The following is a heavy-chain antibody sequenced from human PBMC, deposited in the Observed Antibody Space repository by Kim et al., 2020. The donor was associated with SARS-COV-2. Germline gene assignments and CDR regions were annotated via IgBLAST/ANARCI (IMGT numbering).Heavy chain of an antibody. CDR2: IYHSGST. D-gene: IGHD3-22*01. V-gene: IGHV4-4*02. Sequence: SETLSLTCAVSGGSISSSNWWSWVRQPPGKGLEWIGEIYHSGSTNYNPSLKSRVTISVDKSKNQFSLKLSSVTAADTAVYYCARADNYYDSSGYYPFDYWGQGTLVTVSS. J-gene: IGHJ4*02. CDR1: GGSISSSNW. CDR3: ARADNYYDSSGYYPFDY.